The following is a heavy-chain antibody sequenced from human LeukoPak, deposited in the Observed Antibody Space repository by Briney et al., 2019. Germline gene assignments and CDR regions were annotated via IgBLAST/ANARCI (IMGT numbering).Heavy chain of an antibody. V-gene: IGHV3-43*01. CDR1: GFTFDDYT. CDR2: ISWDGGST. J-gene: IGHJ6*02. Sequence: GGSLRLSCAASGFTFDDYTMHWVRQAPGKGLEWVSLISWDGGSTYYADSVKGRFTISRDNSKNTLYLQMNSLRAEDTAVYYCARDDGPPVAATSYYYYGMDVWGQGTTVTVSS. D-gene: IGHD2-15*01. CDR3: ARDDGPPVAATSYYYYGMDV.